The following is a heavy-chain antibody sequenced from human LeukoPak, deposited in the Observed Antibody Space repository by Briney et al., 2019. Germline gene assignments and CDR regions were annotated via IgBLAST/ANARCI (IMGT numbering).Heavy chain of an antibody. V-gene: IGHV4-39*01. CDR3: ARLQEWELLYYFDY. D-gene: IGHD1-26*01. CDR2: IYYSGNT. Sequence: WVRQAPGKGLEWIGSIYYSGNTYYNPSLKSRVTISVDTSKNQFSLKLSSVTAADTAVYYCARLQEWELLYYFDYWGQGTLVTVSS. J-gene: IGHJ4*02.